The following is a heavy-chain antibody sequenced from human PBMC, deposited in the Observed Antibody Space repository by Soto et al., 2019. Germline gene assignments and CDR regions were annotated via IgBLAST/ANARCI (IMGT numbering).Heavy chain of an antibody. CDR2: IYYSGST. CDR1: GGSISSYY. D-gene: IGHD3-16*01. CDR3: AREWGYYSDF. Sequence: QVQLQESGPGLVKPSETLSLTCTVSGGSISSYYWSWIRQPPGKGLEWIGYIYYSGSTNYNPSLKSRVTISVDTSKNQFSLKLSSVSAADTAVYYCAREWGYYSDFWGQGTLVTVSS. J-gene: IGHJ4*02. V-gene: IGHV4-59*01.